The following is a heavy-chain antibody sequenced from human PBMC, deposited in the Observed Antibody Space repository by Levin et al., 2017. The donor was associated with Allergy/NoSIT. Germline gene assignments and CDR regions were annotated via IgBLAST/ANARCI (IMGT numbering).Heavy chain of an antibody. Sequence: PGGSLRLSCAASGFTFDDYTMHWVRQAPGKGLEWVSLISWDGGSTYYADSVKGRFTISRDNSKNSLYLQMNSLRTEDTALYYCAKDMIRAYSSSWRVGNFDYWGQGTLVTVSS. D-gene: IGHD6-13*01. CDR2: ISWDGGST. J-gene: IGHJ4*02. CDR1: GFTFDDYT. CDR3: AKDMIRAYSSSWRVGNFDY. V-gene: IGHV3-43*01.